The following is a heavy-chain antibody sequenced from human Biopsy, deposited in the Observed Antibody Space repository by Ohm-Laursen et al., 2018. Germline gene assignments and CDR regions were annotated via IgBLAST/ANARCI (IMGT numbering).Heavy chain of an antibody. CDR3: ARDDDTTGHYMILNH. CDR1: GFAFSYYG. V-gene: IGHV3-33*01. Sequence: SLRLSCTASGFAFSYYGLHWVRQAPGKGLQWVAVMWSDGINKNYADPVKGRFTVSRDNSNNVLYLQMSSLRDEDSAVYYCARDDDTTGHYMILNHWGQGTLVTASS. J-gene: IGHJ5*02. CDR2: MWSDGINK. D-gene: IGHD3-9*01.